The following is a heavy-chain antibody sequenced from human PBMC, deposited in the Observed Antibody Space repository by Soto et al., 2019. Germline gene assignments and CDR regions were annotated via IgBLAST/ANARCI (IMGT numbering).Heavy chain of an antibody. D-gene: IGHD6-19*01. CDR3: AKDRREGPGSGCDY. CDR2: ISYDGSNK. J-gene: IGHJ4*02. V-gene: IGHV3-30*18. CDR1: EFTFSSYA. Sequence: GGPLSPSCAASEFTFSSYAMDGVRQAPGKGLEWVAVISYDGSNKYYADSAKGRFTISRDNSKNTLYLQMNSLRAEDTAVYYCAKDRREGPGSGCDYWGQGTLVTVS.